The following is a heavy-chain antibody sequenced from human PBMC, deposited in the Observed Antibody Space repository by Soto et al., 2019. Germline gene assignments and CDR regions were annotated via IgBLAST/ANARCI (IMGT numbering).Heavy chain of an antibody. CDR1: GGSFSGYY. V-gene: IGHV4-34*01. CDR2: INHSGST. D-gene: IGHD6-19*01. Sequence: QVPLQQWGAGLLKPSETLSLTCAVYGGSFSGYYWSWIRQPPGKGLEWIGEINHSGSTNYNPSLKSRVTISVDTSKNQFSLKLSSVTAADTAVYYCARGGYGIAVAHLTPPFDYWGQGTLVTVSS. J-gene: IGHJ4*02. CDR3: ARGGYGIAVAHLTPPFDY.